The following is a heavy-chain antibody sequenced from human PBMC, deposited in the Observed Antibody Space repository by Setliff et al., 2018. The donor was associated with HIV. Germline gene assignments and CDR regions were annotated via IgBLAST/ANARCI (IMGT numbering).Heavy chain of an antibody. CDR3: AKHFSNYDFWSGYSSAAYFQE. Sequence: PSETLSLTCTVSGGSISSSSYYWGWIRQPPGKGLEWIATIHNGGRTYYNPSLDSRVSSSVDTSKNRFFLRLSSVTAADTAVYYCAKHFSNYDFWSGYSSAAYFQEWGQGTLVTVSS. D-gene: IGHD3-3*01. CDR1: GGSISSSSYY. V-gene: IGHV4-39*01. J-gene: IGHJ1*01. CDR2: IHNGGRT.